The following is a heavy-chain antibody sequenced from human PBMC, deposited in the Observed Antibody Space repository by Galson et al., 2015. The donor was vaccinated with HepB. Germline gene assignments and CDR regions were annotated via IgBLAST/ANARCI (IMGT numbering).Heavy chain of an antibody. CDR1: GYSFTSYW. CDR3: ARQNRYCSSTSCYGGMDV. J-gene: IGHJ6*02. Sequence: QSGAEVKKPGESLKISCKGSGYSFTSYWIGWVRQMPGKGLEWMGIIYPGDSDTRYSPSFQGQVTISADKSISTAYLQWSSLKASDTAMYYCARQNRYCSSTSCYGGMDVRGQGTTVTVSS. V-gene: IGHV5-51*01. D-gene: IGHD2-2*01. CDR2: IYPGDSDT.